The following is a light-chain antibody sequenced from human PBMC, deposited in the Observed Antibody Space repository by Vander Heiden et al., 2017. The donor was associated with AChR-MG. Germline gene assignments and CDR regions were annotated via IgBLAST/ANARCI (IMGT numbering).Light chain of an antibody. CDR3: MIWHISAWV. Sequence: QAVLTQPSSLSASPGASASLTCTLRSGISVGASKIHRFQQKSGSPPQYLLGFKSDSDNQRASGVPSRFSGSKDLSTNAGILLISGLQSEDEADYHCMIWHISAWVFGGGTKLTVL. J-gene: IGLJ3*02. CDR1: SGISVGASK. V-gene: IGLV5-45*03. CDR2: FKSDSDN.